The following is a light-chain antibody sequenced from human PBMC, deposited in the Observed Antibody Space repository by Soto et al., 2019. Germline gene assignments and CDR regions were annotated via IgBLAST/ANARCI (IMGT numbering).Light chain of an antibody. J-gene: IGKJ3*01. CDR3: QQYGSSLFT. CDR1: QSVSSSY. Sequence: EIVLTQSPGTLSLSPRERATLSCRASQSVSSSYLAWYQQKPGQAPRLLIYGASSRATGIPDRVSGSGSGTAFTLTISRLEPEDFAVYYCQQYGSSLFTFGPGTKVDIK. V-gene: IGKV3-20*01. CDR2: GAS.